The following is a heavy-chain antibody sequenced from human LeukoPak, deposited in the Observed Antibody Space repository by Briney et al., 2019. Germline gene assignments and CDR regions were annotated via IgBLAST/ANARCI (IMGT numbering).Heavy chain of an antibody. CDR3: ASASTGDGYKYYYYYYMDV. V-gene: IGHV1-2*02. CDR2: INPNSGGT. CDR1: GYTFTGYY. D-gene: IGHD5-24*01. J-gene: IGHJ6*03. Sequence: ASVKVSCKASGYTFTGYYMHWVRQAPGQGLEWMGWINPNSGGTNYAQKFQGRVTMTRDTSISTAYMELSRLRSDDTAVYYCASASTGDGYKYYYYYYMDVWGKGTTVTVSS.